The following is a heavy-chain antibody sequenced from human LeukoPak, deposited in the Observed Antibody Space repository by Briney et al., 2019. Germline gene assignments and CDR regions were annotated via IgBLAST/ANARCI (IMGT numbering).Heavy chain of an antibody. CDR2: IYSSGST. Sequence: SETLSLTCAVSGASISSSNYCWGWVRQSPGKGLEWIGNIYSSGSTNYNPSLKSRVTISVDTSKNQFSLKLSSVTAADTAVYYCARGGAYDYMDVWGKGTTVTISS. D-gene: IGHD5-12*01. J-gene: IGHJ6*03. CDR3: ARGGAYDYMDV. CDR1: GASISSSNYC. V-gene: IGHV4-39*07.